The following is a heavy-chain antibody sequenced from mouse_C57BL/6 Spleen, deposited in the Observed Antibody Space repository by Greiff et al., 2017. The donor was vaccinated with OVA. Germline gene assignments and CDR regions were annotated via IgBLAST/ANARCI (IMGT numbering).Heavy chain of an antibody. CDR2: IHPNSGST. Sequence: QVQLQQPGAELVKPGASVKLSCKASGYTFTSYWMHWVKQRPGQGLEWIGMIHPNSGSTNYNEKFKSKATLTVDKSSSTAYMQLSSLTSEDSAVYYCARRSTMVKGDFDYWGQGTTLTVSS. D-gene: IGHD2-2*01. J-gene: IGHJ2*01. V-gene: IGHV1-64*01. CDR1: GYTFTSYW. CDR3: ARRSTMVKGDFDY.